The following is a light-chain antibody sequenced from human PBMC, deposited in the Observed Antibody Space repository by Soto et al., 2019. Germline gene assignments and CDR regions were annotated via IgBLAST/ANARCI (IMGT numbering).Light chain of an antibody. CDR3: QQDISFPFT. Sequence: DIQMTQSPSSVSASVGDRVTITGRASQGIASWLAWYQQKPGKAPKLLIYASSNLQGEVPSRFSGSGSGTDFTLTINSLQPEDFATYFCQQDISFPFTFGPGTKVDAK. V-gene: IGKV1-12*01. J-gene: IGKJ3*01. CDR2: ASS. CDR1: QGIASW.